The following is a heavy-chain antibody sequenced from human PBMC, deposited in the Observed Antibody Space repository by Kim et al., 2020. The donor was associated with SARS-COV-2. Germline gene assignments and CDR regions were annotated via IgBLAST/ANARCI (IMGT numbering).Heavy chain of an antibody. CDR3: AREPSGFSYGRFDY. CDR1: GGSISSSNW. CDR2: IYHSGST. V-gene: IGHV4-4*02. J-gene: IGHJ4*02. D-gene: IGHD5-18*01. Sequence: SETLSLTCAVSGGSISSSNWWRWVRQPPGKGLEWIGEIYHSGSTNYNPSLKSRVTISIDKSKNQFSLKLSSVTAADTAVYYCAREPSGFSYGRFDYWGQGTLVTVSS.